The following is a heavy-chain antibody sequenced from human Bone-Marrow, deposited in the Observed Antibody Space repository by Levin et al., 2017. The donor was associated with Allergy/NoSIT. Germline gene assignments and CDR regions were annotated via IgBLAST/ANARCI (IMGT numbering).Heavy chain of an antibody. CDR2: FDPEDGET. J-gene: IGHJ6*03. CDR1: GYTLTELS. CDR3: ATKRPAAIVKYSYGYMDV. V-gene: IGHV1-24*01. D-gene: IGHD5-18*01. Sequence: GASVKVSCKVSGYTLTELSMHWVRQAPGKGLEWMGGFDPEDGETIYAQKFQGRVTMTEDTSTDTAYMELSSLRSEDTAVYYCATKRPAAIVKYSYGYMDVWGKGTTVTVSS.